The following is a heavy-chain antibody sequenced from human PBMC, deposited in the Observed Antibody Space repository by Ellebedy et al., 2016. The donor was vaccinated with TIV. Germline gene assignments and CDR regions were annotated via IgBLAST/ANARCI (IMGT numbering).Heavy chain of an antibody. J-gene: IGHJ4*02. D-gene: IGHD3-10*01. CDR1: GGSISSGGYY. Sequence: SETLSLXXTVSGGSISSGGYYWSWIRQHPGKGLEWIGYIYYSGSTYYNPSLKSRVTISVDTSKNQFSLKLSSVTAADTAVYYCASIPVMVRGRRKTDDYWGQGTLVTVSS. CDR3: ASIPVMVRGRRKTDDY. CDR2: IYYSGST. V-gene: IGHV4-31*03.